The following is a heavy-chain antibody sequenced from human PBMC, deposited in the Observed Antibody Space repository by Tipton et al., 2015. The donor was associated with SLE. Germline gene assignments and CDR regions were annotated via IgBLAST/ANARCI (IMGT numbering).Heavy chain of an antibody. CDR2: IYTRGST. D-gene: IGHD3-10*01. J-gene: IGHJ3*02. Sequence: TLSLTCTVSGGSLTSGNYYWSWIRQPAGKGLEWIGYIYTRGSTNYNPSLRSRVTISVDTSKNHFSLKLSSVTAADTAIYYCAGRDPYELSFGETGAFDIWGQGTMVTVSS. CDR1: GGSLTSGNYY. CDR3: AGRDPYELSFGETGAFDI. V-gene: IGHV4-61*10.